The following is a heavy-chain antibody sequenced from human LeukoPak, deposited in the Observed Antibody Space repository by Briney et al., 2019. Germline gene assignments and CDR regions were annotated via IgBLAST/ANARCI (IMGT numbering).Heavy chain of an antibody. V-gene: IGHV3-23*01. D-gene: IGHD2-15*01. CDR2: ISGSGGST. CDR1: GFTFSSYA. Sequence: GGSLRLSCAASGFTFSSYAMSWVRQAPGKGLEWVSAISGSGGSTYYADSVKGRFTIFRDNSKNTLYLQMNSLRAEDTAVYYCAKKVADIVVVVAAWYFDLWGRGTLVTVSS. J-gene: IGHJ2*01. CDR3: AKKVADIVVVVAAWYFDL.